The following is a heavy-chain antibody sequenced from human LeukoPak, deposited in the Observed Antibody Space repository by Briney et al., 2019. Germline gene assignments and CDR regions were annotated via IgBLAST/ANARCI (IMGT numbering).Heavy chain of an antibody. J-gene: IGHJ4*02. CDR3: ARDAPRFSYGGPGDY. V-gene: IGHV1-2*02. CDR1: GYTFTGYY. CDR2: INPNSGGT. Sequence: ASVKVSCKASGYTFTGYYMHWVRQAPGQGLEWMGWINPNSGGTNYAQKFQGRVTMTRDTSISTAYMELSRLRSDDTAVYYCARDAPRFSYGGPGDYWGQGTLVTVSS. D-gene: IGHD4-23*01.